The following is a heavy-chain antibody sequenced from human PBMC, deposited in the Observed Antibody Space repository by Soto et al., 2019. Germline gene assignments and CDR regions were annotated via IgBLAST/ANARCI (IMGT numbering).Heavy chain of an antibody. J-gene: IGHJ6*04. CDR2: MYHSGIT. Sequence: SETLSLTCAVSGYSIRSGYFWGWIRQPPGKGLEWIGSMYHSGITYYNLSLKSRVTISVDTSKNQLSLKLSSATAADTAVYYCARSMYSTSAQLYYGMDVWGEGTTVTVSS. D-gene: IGHD6-6*01. CDR1: GYSIRSGYF. V-gene: IGHV4-38-2*01. CDR3: ARSMYSTSAQLYYGMDV.